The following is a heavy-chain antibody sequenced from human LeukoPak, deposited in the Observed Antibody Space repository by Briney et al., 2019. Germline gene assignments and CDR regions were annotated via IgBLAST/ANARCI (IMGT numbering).Heavy chain of an antibody. V-gene: IGHV3-69-1*01. CDR2: IGGDGIA. CDR3: AKDRANWAIDD. CDR1: GFTFTDHP. J-gene: IGHJ4*02. Sequence: GESLRLSCVASGFTFTDHPMNWVRQDPGKGLEWISYIGGDGIAFYADSVKGRFTASKDDARKSMYLQMNSLRVEDTAVYYCAKDRANWAIDDWGQGTQVTVSS. D-gene: IGHD3-16*01.